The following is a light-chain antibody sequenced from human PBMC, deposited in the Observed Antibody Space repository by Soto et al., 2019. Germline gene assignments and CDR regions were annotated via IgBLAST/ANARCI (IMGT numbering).Light chain of an antibody. CDR1: QSVFYSSNNKNY. J-gene: IGKJ1*01. CDR3: QQYLSSRT. CDR2: WAS. V-gene: IGKV4-1*01. Sequence: DIVMTQSPDSLAVSLGERATINCKSSQSVFYSSNNKNYLSWYQQKPRQPPKLLIYWASTRESGVPDRFSGSGSGTDFTLTISSLQAEDVAVYYCQQYLSSRTFGQGTKVEIK.